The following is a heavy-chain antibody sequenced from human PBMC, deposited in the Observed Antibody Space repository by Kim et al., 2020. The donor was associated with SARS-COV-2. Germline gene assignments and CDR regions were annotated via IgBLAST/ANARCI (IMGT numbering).Heavy chain of an antibody. Sequence: GGSLRLSCAASGFTFSNYAMHWVRQAPGKGLEWVAVISYDGSNKYYADSVKGRFTISRDNSKNTLYLQMNSLRAEDTAVYYCARDLGAIEQQLAVYYYY. J-gene: IGHJ6*01. CDR1: GFTFSNYA. D-gene: IGHD6-13*01. CDR2: ISYDGSNK. CDR3: ARDLGAIEQQLAVYYYY. V-gene: IGHV3-30*04.